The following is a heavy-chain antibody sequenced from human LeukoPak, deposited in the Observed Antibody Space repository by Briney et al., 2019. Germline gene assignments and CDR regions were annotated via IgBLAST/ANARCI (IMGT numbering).Heavy chain of an antibody. CDR3: AREGPYTNPFDY. CDR1: GFTFSIYS. D-gene: IGHD4-11*01. V-gene: IGHV3-33*01. CDR2: IWYDTSNK. J-gene: IGHJ4*02. Sequence: PLRSLRLSSAPPGFTFSIYSIHSVRQTPGKGLQWVALIWYDTSNKYYADSVKSRFTISRDKSKKTLYLQMNSLRAEDTAVYYSAREGPYTNPFDYWGQGTLVTVPS.